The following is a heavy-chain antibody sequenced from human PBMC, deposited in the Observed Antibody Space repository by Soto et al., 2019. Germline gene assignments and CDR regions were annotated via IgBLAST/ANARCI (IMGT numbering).Heavy chain of an antibody. Sequence: GGSRRLSCAASGFACNTYWMHWVRQAPGKGLVWVSRINGDGSSTNYADSVKGRFTISXXXAXXTXXLXKNXQRGXDAAEYYCVRDRTWHYDVSWGHAPLGTV. V-gene: IGHV3-74*01. CDR2: INGDGSST. J-gene: IGHJ5*01. CDR1: GFACNTYW. D-gene: IGHD3-22*01. CDR3: VRDRTWHYDVS.